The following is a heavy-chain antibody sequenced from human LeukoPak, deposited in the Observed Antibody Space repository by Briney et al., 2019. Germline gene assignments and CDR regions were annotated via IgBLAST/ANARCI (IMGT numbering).Heavy chain of an antibody. CDR2: ISSSSSYI. Sequence: GGSLRLSCAASGFTFSSYSMNWVRQAPGKGLEWVSSISSSSSYIYYADSVKGRFTIPRDNGKTSLYLKMNRLRGEDTAVYYCARGGIAEASDIWGQGQMVTVSS. CDR1: GFTFSSYS. CDR3: ARGGIAEASDI. V-gene: IGHV3-21*01. J-gene: IGHJ3*02. D-gene: IGHD6-13*01.